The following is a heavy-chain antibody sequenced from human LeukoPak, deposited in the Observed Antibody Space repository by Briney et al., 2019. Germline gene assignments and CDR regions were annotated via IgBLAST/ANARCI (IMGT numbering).Heavy chain of an antibody. CDR2: ISTSSLYI. V-gene: IGHV3-21*01. CDR3: ARVSGGGYDRGSHDY. Sequence: GGSLRLSCAASGFTFSSYTMNWVRQAPGKGLGWVSSISTSSLYIYYADSVKGRFTVSRDNARNSLYLQMNSLRAEDTAVYYCARVSGGGYDRGSHDYWGQGTLVTVSS. CDR1: GFTFSSYT. J-gene: IGHJ4*02. D-gene: IGHD5-12*01.